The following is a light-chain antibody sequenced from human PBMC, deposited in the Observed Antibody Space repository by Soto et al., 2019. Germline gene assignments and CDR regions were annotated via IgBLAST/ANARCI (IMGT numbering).Light chain of an antibody. Sequence: EIVMTQSPATLSVSPGERATLSCRASQSVSSNLAWYQQKPGQAPRLLIYGASTRPTGIPARFSGSGSGTEFTLTISSLQSKDFAVYYCQHYNNWPRTFGQGTKVEIK. CDR1: QSVSSN. J-gene: IGKJ1*01. V-gene: IGKV3-15*01. CDR3: QHYNNWPRT. CDR2: GAS.